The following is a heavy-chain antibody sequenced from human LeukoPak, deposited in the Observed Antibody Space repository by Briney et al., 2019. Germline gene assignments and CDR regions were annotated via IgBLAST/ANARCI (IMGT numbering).Heavy chain of an antibody. Sequence: GGSLRLSCAASGFTFSSYEMNWVRQAPGKGLEWVSYISSSGSTIYYADSVKGRFTISRDNAKNSLYLQMNSLRAEDTAVYYCAREPVVGATNYWGQGTLVTVSS. D-gene: IGHD1-26*01. CDR2: ISSSGSTI. CDR1: GFTFSSYE. J-gene: IGHJ4*02. CDR3: AREPVVGATNY. V-gene: IGHV3-48*03.